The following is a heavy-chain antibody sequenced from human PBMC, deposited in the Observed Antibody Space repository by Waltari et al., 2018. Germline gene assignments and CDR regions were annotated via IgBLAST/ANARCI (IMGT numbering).Heavy chain of an antibody. CDR3: ARDPRWELGFDY. J-gene: IGHJ4*02. D-gene: IGHD1-26*01. V-gene: IGHV1-69*01. Sequence: QVQLVQSGAEVKKPGSSVKVSCKASGGTFSSYAISWVRQAPGQGLEWMGGIIPIFGTANYAQKFQGGVTITADESTSTAYMELSSLRSEDTDVYYCARDPRWELGFDYGGQGTLVTVSS. CDR1: GGTFSSYA. CDR2: IIPIFGTA.